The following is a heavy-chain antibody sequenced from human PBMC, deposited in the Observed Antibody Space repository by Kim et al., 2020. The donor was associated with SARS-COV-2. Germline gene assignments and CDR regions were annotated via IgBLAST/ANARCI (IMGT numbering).Heavy chain of an antibody. CDR1: GFTFSSYA. CDR3: ARSYYYDSRDSGAFDI. Sequence: GGSLRLSCAASGFTFSSYAMHWVRQAPGKGLEWVAVISYDGSNKYYADSVKGRFTISRDNSKNTLYLQMNSLRAEDTAVHYCARSYYYDSRDSGAFDIWGQGTMVTVSS. D-gene: IGHD3-22*01. V-gene: IGHV3-30-3*01. CDR2: ISYDGSNK. J-gene: IGHJ3*02.